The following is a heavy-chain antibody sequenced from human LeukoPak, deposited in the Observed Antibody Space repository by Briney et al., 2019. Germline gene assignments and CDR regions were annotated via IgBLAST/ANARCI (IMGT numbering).Heavy chain of an antibody. CDR3: ARLRHYYDSSGFDAFDI. Sequence: SGTLSLTCTVSGGSISSYYWSWIRQPPGKGLEWIGYIYYSGSTNYNPSLKSRVTISVDTSKNQFSLKLSSVTAADTAVYYCARLRHYYDSSGFDAFDIWGQGTMVTVSS. J-gene: IGHJ3*02. CDR2: IYYSGST. V-gene: IGHV4-59*01. D-gene: IGHD3-22*01. CDR1: GGSISSYY.